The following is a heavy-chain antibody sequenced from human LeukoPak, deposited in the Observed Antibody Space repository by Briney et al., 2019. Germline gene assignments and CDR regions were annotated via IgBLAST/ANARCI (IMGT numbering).Heavy chain of an antibody. J-gene: IGHJ4*02. V-gene: IGHV4-30-4*01. CDR2: IYYSGST. CDR3: ARGAPQYDYVWGSYRYFDY. D-gene: IGHD3-16*02. CDR1: GGSISSGDYY. Sequence: SQTLSLTCTVSGGSISSGDYYWSWIRQPPGKGLEWIGYIYYSGSTYYNPSLKSRVTISVDTSKNQFSLKLSSVTAADTAVYYCARGAPQYDYVWGSYRYFDYWGQGTLVTVSS.